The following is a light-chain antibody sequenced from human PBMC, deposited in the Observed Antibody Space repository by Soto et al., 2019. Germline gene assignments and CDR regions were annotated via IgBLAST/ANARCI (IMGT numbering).Light chain of an antibody. V-gene: IGLV1-40*01. CDR1: SSNIGAGYD. CDR2: GNS. CDR3: QSYDISLSGYV. Sequence: QSVLTQPPSVSGAPGQRVTTSCTGSSSNIGAGYDVHWYQQLPGTAPKLLIYGNSNRPSGVPDRFSGSKSGTSASLAITGLQAEDEADYYCQSYDISLSGYVFGTGTKVTVL. J-gene: IGLJ1*01.